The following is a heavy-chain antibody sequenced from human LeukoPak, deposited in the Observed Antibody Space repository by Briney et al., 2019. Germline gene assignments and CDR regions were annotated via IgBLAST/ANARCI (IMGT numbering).Heavy chain of an antibody. Sequence: GGSLRLSCAASGFTFSSYNMNWVRQAPGKGPEWVSSITSSSSYIYYADSVKGRFTIFRDNAKNSLYLQMNSLRAEDTAVYYCAELGITMIGGVWGKGTTVTISS. D-gene: IGHD3-10*02. V-gene: IGHV3-21*01. CDR2: ITSSSSYI. J-gene: IGHJ6*04. CDR3: AELGITMIGGV. CDR1: GFTFSSYN.